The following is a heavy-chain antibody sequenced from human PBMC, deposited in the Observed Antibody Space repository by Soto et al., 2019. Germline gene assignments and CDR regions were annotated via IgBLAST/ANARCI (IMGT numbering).Heavy chain of an antibody. CDR1: GFTFSRYW. J-gene: IGHJ6*02. D-gene: IGHD3-22*01. CDR2: ISGSGGST. CDR3: AKAFRSSGYKYYYYGMDV. V-gene: IGHV3-74*01. Sequence: PGGSLRLSCAASGFTFSRYWMHWVRQAPGEGQGLRRGLEWVSSISGSGGSTCYADSVKGRFTISRDNSKNTLYLQMNSLRAEDTAVYYCAKAFRSSGYKYYYYGMDVWGQGTTVTVSS.